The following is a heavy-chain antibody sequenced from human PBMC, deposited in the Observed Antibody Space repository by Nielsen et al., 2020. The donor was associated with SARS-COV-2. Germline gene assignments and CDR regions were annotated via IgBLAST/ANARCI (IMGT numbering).Heavy chain of an antibody. CDR2: IIPIFGTA. D-gene: IGHD3-22*01. V-gene: IGHV1-69*06. CDR3: ARFSRYYYDSSGYPANFDY. CDR1: GGTFSSYA. Sequence: SVKVFCKASGGTFSSYAISWVRQAPGQGLEWMGGIIPIFGTANYAQKFQGRVTITADKSTSTAYMELSSLRSEDTAVYYCARFSRYYYDSSGYPANFDYWGQGTLVTVSS. J-gene: IGHJ4*02.